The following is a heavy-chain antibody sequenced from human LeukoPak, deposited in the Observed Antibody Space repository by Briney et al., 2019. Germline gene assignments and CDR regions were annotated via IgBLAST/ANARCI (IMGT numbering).Heavy chain of an antibody. J-gene: IGHJ4*02. CDR3: ARDNDSGSYYDFDY. D-gene: IGHD1-26*01. CDR1: GYTFTSYG. V-gene: IGHV1-18*01. CDR2: ISAYNGNT. Sequence: ASVKVSCTASGYTFTSYGISWVRQAPGQGLEWMGWISAYNGNTNYAQKLQGRVTMTTDTSTSTAYMELRSLRSDDTAVYYCARDNDSGSYYDFDYWGQGTLVTVSS.